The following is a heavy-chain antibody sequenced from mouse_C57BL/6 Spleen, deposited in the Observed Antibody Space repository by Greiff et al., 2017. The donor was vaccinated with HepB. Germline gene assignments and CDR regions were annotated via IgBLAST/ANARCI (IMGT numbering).Heavy chain of an antibody. CDR3: ARPGSSEPSAIDY. Sequence: QVHVKQPGAELVKPGASVKLSCKASGYTFTSYWMQWVKQRPGQGLEWIGEIDPSDSYTNYNQKFKGKATLTVDTSSSTAYMQLSSLTSEDSAVYYCARPGSSEPSAIDYWGQGTSVTVSS. D-gene: IGHD1-1*01. CDR1: GYTFTSYW. CDR2: IDPSDSYT. J-gene: IGHJ4*01. V-gene: IGHV1-50*01.